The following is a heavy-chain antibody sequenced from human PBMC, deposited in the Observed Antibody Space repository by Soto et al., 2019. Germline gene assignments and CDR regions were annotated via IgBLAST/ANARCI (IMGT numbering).Heavy chain of an antibody. CDR1: RFTVSSHA. D-gene: IGHD3-9*01. CDR3: AKDVYFDSYYFDQ. CDR2: ISHDGRQK. Sequence: QVQLVESGGGVVQPGRSLRLSCAASRFTVSSHAMHWVRQAPGKGLEWVAVISHDGRQKHYVDSVKGRFTLARDESDNTVYLQMNSLRPEYTAVYYCAKDVYFDSYYFDQWGSGTLVTVSS. J-gene: IGHJ4*02. V-gene: IGHV3-30*04.